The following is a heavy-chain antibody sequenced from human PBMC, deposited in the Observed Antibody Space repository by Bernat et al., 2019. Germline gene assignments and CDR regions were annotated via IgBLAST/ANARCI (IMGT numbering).Heavy chain of an antibody. CDR3: ARQRSGSYYMDAFDI. J-gene: IGHJ3*02. D-gene: IGHD3-10*01. CDR2: VSNSEST. Sequence: QLQLQESGPGLVKPSETLSLTCTVSGDSISSSTYYWGWICQPPGKGLELIGSVSNSESTYYNPSLKSQVTISVDTYKNQFSLQLNSVTAADTAVFYCARQRSGSYYMDAFDIWGQGTMVTVSS. V-gene: IGHV4-39*01. CDR1: GDSISSSTYY.